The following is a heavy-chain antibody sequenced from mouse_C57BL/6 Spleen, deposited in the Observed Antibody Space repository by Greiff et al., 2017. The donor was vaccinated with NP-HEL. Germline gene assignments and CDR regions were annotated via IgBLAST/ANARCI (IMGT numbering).Heavy chain of an antibody. J-gene: IGHJ3*01. D-gene: IGHD1-1*01. V-gene: IGHV14-1*01. CDR1: GFNIKDYY. Sequence: VQLQQSGAELVRPGASVKLSCTASGFNIKDYYMHWVKQRPEQGLEWIGRIDPEDGDTEYAPKFQGKATMTADTSSNTAYLRLSSLTSEDTAVYYCTTRGSSYDFAYWGQGTLVTVSA. CDR3: TTRGSSYDFAY. CDR2: IDPEDGDT.